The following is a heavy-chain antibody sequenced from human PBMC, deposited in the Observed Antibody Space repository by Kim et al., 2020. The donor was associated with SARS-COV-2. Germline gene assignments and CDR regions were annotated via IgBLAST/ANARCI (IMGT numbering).Heavy chain of an antibody. D-gene: IGHD1-26*01. Sequence: NYAQKFQGRVTITADESTSTAYMELSSLRSEDTAVYYCAVRSGSYYGCANWGQGTLVTVSS. J-gene: IGHJ4*02. CDR3: AVRSGSYYGCAN. V-gene: IGHV1-69*01.